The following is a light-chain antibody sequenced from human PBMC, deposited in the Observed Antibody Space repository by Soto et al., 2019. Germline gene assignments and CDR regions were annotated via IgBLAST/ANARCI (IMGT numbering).Light chain of an antibody. Sequence: QSVLTQPPSVSAAPGQKVTISCSGSSSNIGNNYVSWYQQLPGTAPKLLNYENNKRPSGIPDRFSGSKSGTSATLGITGLQTGDEADYYCGTWDSSLSALYVFGTGTKVTVL. CDR3: GTWDSSLSALYV. V-gene: IGLV1-51*02. CDR1: SSNIGNNY. CDR2: ENN. J-gene: IGLJ1*01.